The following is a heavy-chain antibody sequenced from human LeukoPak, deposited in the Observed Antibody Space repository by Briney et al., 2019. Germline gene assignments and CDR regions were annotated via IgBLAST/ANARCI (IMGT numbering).Heavy chain of an antibody. CDR3: TTSPGDPFDY. D-gene: IGHD3-16*01. CDR2: INPNSGDT. Sequence: ASVKVSCRASGYTFTGFHIHWVRQAPGQGLEYMGWINPNSGDTNYAQKFQGRVTMTRDTSISTAYMELSGLRFDDTAVYYCTTSPGDPFDYWGQGTLVTVSS. J-gene: IGHJ4*02. CDR1: GYTFTGFH. V-gene: IGHV1-2*02.